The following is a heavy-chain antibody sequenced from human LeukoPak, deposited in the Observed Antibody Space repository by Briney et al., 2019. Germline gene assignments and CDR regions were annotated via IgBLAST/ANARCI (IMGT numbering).Heavy chain of an antibody. CDR1: GYTFTSYA. J-gene: IGHJ4*02. CDR3: ARLPGMFERYYFDY. Sequence: ASVKVSCKASGYTFTSYAMNWVRQAPGQGLEWMGWINTNTGNPTYAQGFTGRFAFSLDTSVSTAYLQISSLKAEDTAVYYCARLPGMFERYYFDYWGQGTLVIVSS. V-gene: IGHV7-4-1*02. CDR2: INTNTGNP. D-gene: IGHD3-10*02.